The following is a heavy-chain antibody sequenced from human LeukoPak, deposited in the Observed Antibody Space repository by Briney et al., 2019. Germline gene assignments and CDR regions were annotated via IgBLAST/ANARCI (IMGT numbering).Heavy chain of an antibody. CDR2: IYSGGSI. V-gene: IGHV3-66*01. Sequence: GGSLRLSCAASGFTVSSNYMTWVRQAPGKGLEWVSVIYSGGSINYADSVKGRFTISRDNSKNTLVLQMNSLTAEDTAVYYCARDSIGGRGAFDIWGQGTMVTVSS. D-gene: IGHD2/OR15-2a*01. CDR1: GFTVSSNY. CDR3: ARDSIGGRGAFDI. J-gene: IGHJ3*02.